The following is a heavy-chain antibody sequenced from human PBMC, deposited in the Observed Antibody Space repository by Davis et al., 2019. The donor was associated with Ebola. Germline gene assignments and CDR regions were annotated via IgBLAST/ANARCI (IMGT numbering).Heavy chain of an antibody. V-gene: IGHV3-9*01. CDR3: AKVLRYFDWLSPWVY. CDR1: GFTFDDYS. CDR2: LSWNSGSI. J-gene: IGHJ4*02. D-gene: IGHD3-9*01. Sequence: GGSLRLSCAASGFTFDDYSMHWVRQAPGKGLEWVSGLSWNSGSIGYADSVKGRFTISRDNAKNSLYLQMNSLRAEDTALYYCAKVLRYFDWLSPWVYWGQGTLVTVSS.